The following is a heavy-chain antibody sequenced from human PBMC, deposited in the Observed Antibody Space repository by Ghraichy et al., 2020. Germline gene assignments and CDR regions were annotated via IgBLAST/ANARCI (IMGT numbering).Heavy chain of an antibody. CDR3: VKDLVGGGFGAYGMDV. Sequence: GSLRLSCAASGFTFSSYWMHWVRQAPGKGLVWVSRINSDGGSTTYADSVKGRFTISKDNAKNTLYLQMNSLRAEDTAVYYCVKDLVGGGFGAYGMDVWGQGPPVTVSS. CDR1: GFTFSSYW. J-gene: IGHJ6*02. CDR2: INSDGGST. V-gene: IGHV3-74*01. D-gene: IGHD2-21*01.